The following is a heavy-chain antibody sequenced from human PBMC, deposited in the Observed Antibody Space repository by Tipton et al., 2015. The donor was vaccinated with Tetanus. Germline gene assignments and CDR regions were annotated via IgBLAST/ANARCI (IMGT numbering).Heavy chain of an antibody. V-gene: IGHV4-31*03. J-gene: IGHJ4*02. CDR2: IYCYTQRT. CDR1: GASINAGGYL. D-gene: IGHD1-26*01. CDR3: ARGLPREPFYLDY. Sequence: TLSLTCNVSGASINAGGYLWTWVRQHPGKGLEWIGNIYCYTQRTSHTPSLDSRVSISVDTSKNQFSLRLNSVTAADTAVYYCARGLPREPFYLDYWGQGRQVTVSS.